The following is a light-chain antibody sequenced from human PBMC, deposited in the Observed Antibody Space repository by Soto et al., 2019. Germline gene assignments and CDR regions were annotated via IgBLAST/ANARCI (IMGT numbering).Light chain of an antibody. V-gene: IGKV3-20*01. Sequence: IVLTQSPGTLSLSPGERATLSCRASQSVRSDYLAWYQQKPGQAPRLHIYGAYTSATGIPDRFTGSGSGTHYTLPISRLETEDFEVDYCQQYGRSPRTFGQGTKVEIK. CDR2: GAY. CDR3: QQYGRSPRT. J-gene: IGKJ1*01. CDR1: QSVRSDY.